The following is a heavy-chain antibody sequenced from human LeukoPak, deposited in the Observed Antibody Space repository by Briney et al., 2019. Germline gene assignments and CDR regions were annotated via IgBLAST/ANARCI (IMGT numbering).Heavy chain of an antibody. Sequence: ASVKVSCKASGYTFTGYYMHWVRQAPGQGLEWMVWINPNSGGTNYAQKFQGRVTMTRDTSISTAYMELSRLRSDDTAVYYCARDAGSSSWYPTSPAYYYGMDVWGQGTTVTVSS. CDR1: GYTFTGYY. V-gene: IGHV1-2*02. CDR2: INPNSGGT. CDR3: ARDAGSSSWYPTSPAYYYGMDV. J-gene: IGHJ6*02. D-gene: IGHD6-13*01.